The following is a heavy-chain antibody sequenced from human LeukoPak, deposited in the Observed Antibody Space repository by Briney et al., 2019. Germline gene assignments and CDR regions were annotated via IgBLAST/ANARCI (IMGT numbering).Heavy chain of an antibody. CDR3: ARPGRGDSYTYWYLDL. CDR2: IYHSGST. CDR1: GGSISSGGYS. V-gene: IGHV4-30-2*01. J-gene: IGHJ2*01. Sequence: SETLSLTCAVSGGSISSGGYSWSWIRQPPGKGLEWIGYIYHSGSTYYNPSLKSRVTISVDRSKNQFSLKLSSVTAADTAVYYCARPGRGDSYTYWYLDLWGRGTLVTVSS. D-gene: IGHD2-21*01.